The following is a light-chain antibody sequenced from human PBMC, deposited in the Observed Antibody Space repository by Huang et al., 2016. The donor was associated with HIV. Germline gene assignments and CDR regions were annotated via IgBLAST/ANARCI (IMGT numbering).Light chain of an antibody. Sequence: DIVMTQSPDSLAVSLGERATINYKSSQSVLSGNNKNYLAWFQQKSGQPPKLLIYWASTRESGVPDRFSGSGSRTDFTLTINNLQPEDVAVYYCQQYFNPPVTFGPGTKVHVK. CDR1: QSVLSGNNKNY. V-gene: IGKV4-1*01. J-gene: IGKJ3*01. CDR2: WAS. CDR3: QQYFNPPVT.